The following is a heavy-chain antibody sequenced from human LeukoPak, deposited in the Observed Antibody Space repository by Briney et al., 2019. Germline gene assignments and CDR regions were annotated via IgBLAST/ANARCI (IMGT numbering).Heavy chain of an antibody. CDR2: FAPEDGRI. J-gene: IGHJ3*02. D-gene: IGHD6-19*01. Sequence: ASVKVSCKVSGYTLNQMSVHWVRQAPGKGPEWMGGFAPEDGRIIYAQNFQGRVTMTEATSIDTAYMELSSLRSEDTALYYCARQIRAGAFDIWGQGTMVTVSS. V-gene: IGHV1-24*01. CDR3: ARQIRAGAFDI. CDR1: GYTLNQMS.